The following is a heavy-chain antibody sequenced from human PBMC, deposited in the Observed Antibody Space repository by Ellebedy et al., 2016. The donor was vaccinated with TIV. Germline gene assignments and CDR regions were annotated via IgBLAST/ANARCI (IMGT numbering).Heavy chain of an antibody. D-gene: IGHD2-15*01. V-gene: IGHV3-66*01. CDR3: ARVGSGAFGY. CDR1: GFTVSNNY. Sequence: GESLKISCVVSGFTVSNNYMSWVRQSSDKGLEWVSVLYADGSTYDADSVRGRFTISRDDSKNTVYLQMDSLRVEDTAVYYCARVGSGAFGYWGQGTLVTVSS. CDR2: LYADGST. J-gene: IGHJ4*02.